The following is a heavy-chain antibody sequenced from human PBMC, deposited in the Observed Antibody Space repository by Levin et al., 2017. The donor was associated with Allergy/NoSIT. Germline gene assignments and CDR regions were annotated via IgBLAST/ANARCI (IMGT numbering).Heavy chain of an antibody. J-gene: IGHJ4*02. CDR3: ARDMMPYSSGWSGNDY. D-gene: IGHD6-19*01. V-gene: IGHV3-30-3*01. CDR2: ISYDGSNK. Sequence: GGSLRLSCAASGFTFSSYAMHWVRQAPGKGLEWVAVISYDGSNKYYADSVKGRFTISRDNSKNTLYLQMNSLRAEDTAVYYCARDMMPYSSGWSGNDYWGQGTLVTVSS. CDR1: GFTFSSYA.